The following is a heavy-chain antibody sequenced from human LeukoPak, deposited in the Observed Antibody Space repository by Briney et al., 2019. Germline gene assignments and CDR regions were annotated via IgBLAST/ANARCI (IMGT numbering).Heavy chain of an antibody. D-gene: IGHD3-22*01. CDR3: AVLGKYYDSSGHTIDY. J-gene: IGHJ4*02. Sequence: SETLSLTCTVSGGSISSSSYYWSWIRQPAGKGLEWIGRIYTSGSTNYNPSLKSRVTISVDTSKNQFSLKLSSVTAADTAVYYCAVLGKYYDSSGHTIDYWGQGTLVTVSS. CDR1: GGSISSSSYY. CDR2: IYTSGST. V-gene: IGHV4-61*02.